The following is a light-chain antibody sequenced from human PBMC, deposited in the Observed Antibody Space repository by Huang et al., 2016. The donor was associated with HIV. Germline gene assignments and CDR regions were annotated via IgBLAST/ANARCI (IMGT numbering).Light chain of an antibody. J-gene: IGKJ1*01. CDR1: QNIKSW. V-gene: IGKV1-5*03. Sequence: DIQMPQSPSTLSAFRGDRVTTTCRASQNIKSWLAWYQQKPGKAPKLLIYKISSLQSGFPSRFSGSGSGTEFILTISSLQPDDVGTYYCQYGETFGQGTKVEIK. CDR2: KIS. CDR3: QYGET.